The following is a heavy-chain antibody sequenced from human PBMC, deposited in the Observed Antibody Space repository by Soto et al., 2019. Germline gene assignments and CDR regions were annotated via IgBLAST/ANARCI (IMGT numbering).Heavy chain of an antibody. CDR2: IIPILGIA. CDR3: ARTGDDILTGYHDY. Sequence: GASGKVSCKASGGTFSSYTISWVRQAPGQGLEWMGRIIPILGIANYAQKFQGRVTITADKSTSTAYMELSSLRSEDTAVYYCARTGDDILTGYHDYWGQGTLVTVSS. CDR1: GGTFSSYT. V-gene: IGHV1-69*02. D-gene: IGHD3-9*01. J-gene: IGHJ4*02.